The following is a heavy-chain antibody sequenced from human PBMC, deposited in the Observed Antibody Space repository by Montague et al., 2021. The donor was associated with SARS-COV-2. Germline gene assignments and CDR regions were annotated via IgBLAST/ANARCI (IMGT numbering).Heavy chain of an antibody. V-gene: IGHV4-59*01. Sequence: SETLSLTCAVSGGSISHYYWNWIRQPPGKGLEWIGYIYSSGGTNYNPSHKSRVTLSLDAAKNHFSLRLSSVTAADTAVYYCARRTDILTGYYDYWGQGTLVTVSS. CDR1: GGSISHYY. J-gene: IGHJ4*02. CDR3: ARRTDILTGYYDY. CDR2: IYSSGGT. D-gene: IGHD3-9*01.